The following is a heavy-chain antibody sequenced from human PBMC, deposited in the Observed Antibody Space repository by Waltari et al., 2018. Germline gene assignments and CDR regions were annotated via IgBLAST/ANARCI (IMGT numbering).Heavy chain of an antibody. CDR3: ARDHWYSLDL. CDR1: GFTFRDHW. J-gene: IGHJ4*02. V-gene: IGHV3-7*01. Sequence: EEQLVESGGGLVPPGESLRLSCVASGFTFRDHWIAWVRQAPGKELEWVAKIRKDGSEDMYVDSVKGRFSISKDNAKNSVFLQMNNLRAEDTAVYYCARDHWYSLDLWGQGTRVTVSP. D-gene: IGHD2-21*02. CDR2: IRKDGSED.